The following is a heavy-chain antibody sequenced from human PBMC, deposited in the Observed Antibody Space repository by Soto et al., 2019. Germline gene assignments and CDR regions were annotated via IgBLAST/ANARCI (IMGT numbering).Heavy chain of an antibody. Sequence: SETLSLTCAVYGGSFSGYYWSWIRQPPGKGLEWIGEINHSGSTNYNPSLKSRVTISVDTSKNQFSLKLSSVTAADTAVYYCARGYGSGSNWGDYWGQGTLVTVSS. CDR2: INHSGST. J-gene: IGHJ4*02. D-gene: IGHD3-10*01. CDR1: GGSFSGYY. V-gene: IGHV4-34*01. CDR3: ARGYGSGSNWGDY.